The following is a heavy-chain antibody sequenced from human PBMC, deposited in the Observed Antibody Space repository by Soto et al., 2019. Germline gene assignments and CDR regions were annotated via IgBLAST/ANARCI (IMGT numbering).Heavy chain of an antibody. CDR2: IYPGDSDT. V-gene: IGHV5-51*01. Sequence: PGESLKISCKGSGYSFTSYWIGWVRQMPGKGLEWMGIIYPGDSDTRYSPSFQGQVTISADKSIGTAYLQWSSLKASDTAMYYCARPGSSSPHYYGMDVWGQGTTVTVSS. D-gene: IGHD6-13*01. CDR3: ARPGSSSPHYYGMDV. CDR1: GYSFTSYW. J-gene: IGHJ6*02.